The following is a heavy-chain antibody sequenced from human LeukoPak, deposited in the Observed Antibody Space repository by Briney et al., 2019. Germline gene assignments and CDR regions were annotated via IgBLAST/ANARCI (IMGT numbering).Heavy chain of an antibody. CDR3: ASLSSGSKDY. V-gene: IGHV3-48*04. CDR2: ISSSGSTI. CDR1: GFTFSSYW. Sequence: PGGSLRLSCAASGFTFSSYWMSWVRQAPGKGLEWVSYISSSGSTIYYADSVKGRFTISRDNAKNSLYLQMNSLRAEDTAVYYCASLSSGSKDYWGQGTLVTVSS. J-gene: IGHJ4*02.